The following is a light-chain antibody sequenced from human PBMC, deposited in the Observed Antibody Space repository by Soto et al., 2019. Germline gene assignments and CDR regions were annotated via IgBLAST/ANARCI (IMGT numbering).Light chain of an antibody. V-gene: IGKV3-15*01. CDR1: QSVSSSY. CDR3: LQYDKWPPWT. CDR2: GAS. J-gene: IGKJ1*01. Sequence: DIVLTQSPGTLSVSRGERATLSCRASQSVSSSYLAWYQQKPGQAPSLLVYGASTRATGIPARFSGSGSGTEFTLTISSLQSDDFAVYYCLQYDKWPPWTFGQGTKV.